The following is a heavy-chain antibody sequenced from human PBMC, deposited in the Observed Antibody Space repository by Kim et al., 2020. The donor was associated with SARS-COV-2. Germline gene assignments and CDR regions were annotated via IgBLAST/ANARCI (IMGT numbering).Heavy chain of an antibody. Sequence: GGSLRLSCAASGFIFNDYAMSWVRQAPGKGLEWVSTFSGSAGGGSTHYADSVKGRFTISRDNSKNTLYLQMNSLRAEDTAIYYCAKEYSYGAAYFDYWGQGILVTVSS. CDR2: FSGSAGGGST. D-gene: IGHD5-18*01. V-gene: IGHV3-23*01. J-gene: IGHJ4*02. CDR3: AKEYSYGAAYFDY. CDR1: GFIFNDYA.